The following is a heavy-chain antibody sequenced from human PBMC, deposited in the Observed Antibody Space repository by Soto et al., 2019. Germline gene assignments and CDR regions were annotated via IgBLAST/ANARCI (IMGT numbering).Heavy chain of an antibody. D-gene: IGHD3-16*02. Sequence: VGSLRLSCAASGFTFSSYSMNWVRQAPGKGLEWVSSISSSSSYIYYADSVKGRFTISRDNAKNSLYLQMNSLRAEDTAVYYCARNGYDYIWGSYRTAAAFDIWGQGTMVTVSS. V-gene: IGHV3-21*01. CDR2: ISSSSSYI. J-gene: IGHJ3*02. CDR1: GFTFSSYS. CDR3: ARNGYDYIWGSYRTAAAFDI.